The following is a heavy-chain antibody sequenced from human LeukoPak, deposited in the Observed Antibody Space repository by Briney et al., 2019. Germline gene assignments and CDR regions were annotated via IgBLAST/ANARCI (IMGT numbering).Heavy chain of an antibody. D-gene: IGHD3-22*01. CDR1: GYTFTSYG. CDR3: ARDGHRMYYYDTSAYRFDY. J-gene: IGHJ4*02. Sequence: ASVKVSCKASGYTFTSYGLSWVRQAPGQGREWMGWISGYNGNTKYVQKLQCRVPMTRDTTTTTAYMEMRRLRSDDTAVYYCARDGHRMYYYDTSAYRFDYWGQGTLVTVSS. CDR2: ISGYNGNT. V-gene: IGHV1-18*01.